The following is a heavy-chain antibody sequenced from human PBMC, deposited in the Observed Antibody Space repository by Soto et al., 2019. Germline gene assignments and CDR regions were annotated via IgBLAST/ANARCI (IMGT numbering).Heavy chain of an antibody. CDR1: GGPFSTST. Sequence: ASVKVSCKASGGPFSTSTISWVRQAPGQGLEWMGGIIPIFGTTNYAQKFQGKVTITADESTSTAFMELSSLRSEDTAVYYCRSSTYYYDSNEDWFDPWGQGTLGTVSS. J-gene: IGHJ5*02. D-gene: IGHD3-22*01. V-gene: IGHV1-69*13. CDR2: IIPIFGTT. CDR3: RSSTYYYDSNEDWFDP.